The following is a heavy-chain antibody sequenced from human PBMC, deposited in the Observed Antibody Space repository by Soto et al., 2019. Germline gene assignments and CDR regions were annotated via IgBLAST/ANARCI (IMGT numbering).Heavy chain of an antibody. Sequence: QVQLVQSGAEVKKPGSSVKVSCKASGGTFSSYAISWVRQAPGQGLEWMGGIIPVFGTANYAQKIQGRVTCTADESTSTAYMELSRLSSEDTAVYYCGRGGGYCGGDCSDGFDIWGQGTMVTVST. CDR3: GRGGGYCGGDCSDGFDI. J-gene: IGHJ3*02. V-gene: IGHV1-69*12. D-gene: IGHD2-21*02. CDR2: IIPVFGTA. CDR1: GGTFSSYA.